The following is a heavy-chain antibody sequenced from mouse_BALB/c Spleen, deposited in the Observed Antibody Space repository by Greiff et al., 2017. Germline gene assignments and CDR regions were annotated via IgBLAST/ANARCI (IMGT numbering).Heavy chain of an antibody. D-gene: IGHD1-3*01. Sequence: VQLQQSGAELVRPGALVKLSCKASGFNIKDYYMHWVKQRPEQGLEWIGWIDPENGNTIYDPKFQGKASITADTSSNTAYLQLISLTSEDTAVYYCATGYIDAMDYWGQGTSVTVSS. CDR3: ATGYIDAMDY. CDR1: GFNIKDYY. V-gene: IGHV14-1*02. CDR2: IDPENGNT. J-gene: IGHJ4*01.